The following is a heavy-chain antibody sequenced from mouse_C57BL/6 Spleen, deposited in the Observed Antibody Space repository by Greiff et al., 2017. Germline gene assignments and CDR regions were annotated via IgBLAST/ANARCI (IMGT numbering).Heavy chain of an antibody. CDR2: IDPETGGT. J-gene: IGHJ3*01. CDR1: GYTFTDYE. D-gene: IGHD1-1*01. CDR3: TGPYYYGSPFAY. V-gene: IGHV1-15*01. Sequence: QVQLQQSGAELVRPGASVTLSCKASGYTFTDYEMHWVKQTPGHGLEWIGAIDPETGGTAYNQKFKGKATLTADKSSSTAYMELRSLPSEDSAVXYCTGPYYYGSPFAYGGQGTLVTVSA.